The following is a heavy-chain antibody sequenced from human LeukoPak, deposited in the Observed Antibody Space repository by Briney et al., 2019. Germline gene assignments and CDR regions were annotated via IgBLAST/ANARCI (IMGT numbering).Heavy chain of an antibody. CDR3: ARSLPHNYDSLVSDYMDV. V-gene: IGHV1-2*02. D-gene: IGHD3-3*01. J-gene: IGHJ6*03. Sequence: ASVKVSCKASGYTFTGYYLQWVRQAPGQGLEWMGWINPNGRTNYAQKFQGRVSVTRATSISSAYLELRSLSSDDTAVYYCARSLPHNYDSLVSDYMDVWGKGTTVTVSS. CDR2: INPNGRT. CDR1: GYTFTGYY.